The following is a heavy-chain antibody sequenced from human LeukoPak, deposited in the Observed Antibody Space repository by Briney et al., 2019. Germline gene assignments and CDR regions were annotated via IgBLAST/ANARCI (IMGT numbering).Heavy chain of an antibody. J-gene: IGHJ4*02. Sequence: GGSLRLSCAASGFTFSSYWMHWVRQAPGKGLVWVSRISSDGSSTSYADSVKGRFTISRDNAKNTLYLQMNSLRAEDTAVYYCARGYGSSRGWYWGQGTLVTVSS. CDR2: ISSDGSST. D-gene: IGHD6-6*01. CDR3: ARGYGSSRGWY. CDR1: GFTFSSYW. V-gene: IGHV3-74*01.